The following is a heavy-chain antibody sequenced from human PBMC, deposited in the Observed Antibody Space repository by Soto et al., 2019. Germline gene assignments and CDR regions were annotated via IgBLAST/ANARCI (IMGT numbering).Heavy chain of an antibody. CDR2: IYYSGST. D-gene: IGHD2-15*01. Sequence: PSETLSLTCTVSGGSIGSGASYWSWLRQPPGKGLEWIGYIYYSGSTYYNPSLKSRVTISVDTSKNQFSLKRSSVTAADTAVYYGARGDSPGEYWSGPDYGMDVWGQGTTVTVSS. V-gene: IGHV4-30-4*01. J-gene: IGHJ6*02. CDR3: ARGDSPGEYWSGPDYGMDV. CDR1: GGSIGSGASY.